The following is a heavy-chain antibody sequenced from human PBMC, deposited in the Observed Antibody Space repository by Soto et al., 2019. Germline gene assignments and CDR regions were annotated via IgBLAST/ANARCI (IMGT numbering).Heavy chain of an antibody. CDR2: IYPSDSDT. Sequence: GESLKISCKGSGYSFSTSWIGWVRQMPGRGLEWMGIIYPSDSDTRYSPSFQGQVTISADKSISTAYLQWSSLKASDTAMYYCARQYSGYDYWGQGTLVTVSSDVWGQGTTVTVSS. J-gene: IGHJ6*02. CDR1: GYSFSTSW. CDR3: ARQYSGYDYWGQGTLVTVSSDV. V-gene: IGHV5-51*01. D-gene: IGHD5-12*01.